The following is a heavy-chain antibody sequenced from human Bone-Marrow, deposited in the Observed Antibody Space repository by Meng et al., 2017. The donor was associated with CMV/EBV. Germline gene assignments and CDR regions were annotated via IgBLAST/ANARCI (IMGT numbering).Heavy chain of an antibody. CDR3: ARGGSSNPYYYYGMNV. V-gene: IGHV3-66*02. J-gene: IGHJ6*02. D-gene: IGHD2-2*01. CDR2: IYSGGST. Sequence: GESLKISCAASEFTVSSNYMSWVRQAPGKGLEWVSVIYSGGSTYYADSVKGRFTISRDNSKNTLYLQMNSLRAEDTAVYYCARGGSSNPYYYYGMNVWGQRTTVTVSS. CDR1: EFTVSSNY.